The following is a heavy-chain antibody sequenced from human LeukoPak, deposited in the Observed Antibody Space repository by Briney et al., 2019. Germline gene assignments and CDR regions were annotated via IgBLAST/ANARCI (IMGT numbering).Heavy chain of an antibody. CDR2: IIPILGIA. V-gene: IGHV1-69*04. CDR1: GGTFSSYA. Sequence: SVKVSCKASGGTFSSYAISWVRQAPGQGLEWMGRIIPILGIANYAQKFQGRVTITADKSTSTAYMELSSLRSEDTAVYYCAREAATVTTPVYYYYYHGMDVWGQGTTVTVSS. J-gene: IGHJ6*02. D-gene: IGHD4-17*01. CDR3: AREAATVTTPVYYYYYHGMDV.